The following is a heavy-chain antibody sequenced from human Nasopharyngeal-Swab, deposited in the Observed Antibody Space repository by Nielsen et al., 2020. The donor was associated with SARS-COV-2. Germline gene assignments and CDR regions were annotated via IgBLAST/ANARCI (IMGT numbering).Heavy chain of an antibody. J-gene: IGHJ4*02. V-gene: IGHV3-11*04. CDR3: AREPGYDSSGYALGY. D-gene: IGHD3-22*01. Sequence: GGSLRLSCAASGFTFSYYYMRWLRQAPGKGLEWVSYISSSGSTIYSADSVKGRFTISRDNAKNSLYLQMNSLRAEDTAVYYCAREPGYDSSGYALGYWGKGTLVTVYS. CDR2: ISSSGSTI. CDR1: GFTFSYYY.